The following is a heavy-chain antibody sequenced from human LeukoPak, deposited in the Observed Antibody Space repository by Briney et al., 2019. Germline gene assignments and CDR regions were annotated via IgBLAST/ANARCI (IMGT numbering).Heavy chain of an antibody. Sequence: SETLSLTRTVSGGSISSYYWSWIRQPPGKGLEWIGYIYYSGSTNYNPSLKSRVTISVDTSKNQFSLKLSSVTAADTAVYYCARSGFTSSGWYSFDYWGQGTLVTVSS. D-gene: IGHD6-19*01. J-gene: IGHJ4*02. V-gene: IGHV4-59*08. CDR2: IYYSGST. CDR3: ARSGFTSSGWYSFDY. CDR1: GGSISSYY.